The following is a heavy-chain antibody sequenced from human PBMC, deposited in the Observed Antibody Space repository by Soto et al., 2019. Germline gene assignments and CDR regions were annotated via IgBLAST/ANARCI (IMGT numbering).Heavy chain of an antibody. V-gene: IGHV3-23*01. Sequence: GESLKISCAASGFTFSSYAMSWVRQAPGKGLEWVSAISGSGGSTYYADSVKGRFTISRDNSKNTLYLQMNSLRAEDTAVYYCAKFSGYCSGGSCSLSAYYYYYGMDVWGQGTTVTVSS. D-gene: IGHD2-15*01. CDR1: GFTFSSYA. CDR3: AKFSGYCSGGSCSLSAYYYYYGMDV. J-gene: IGHJ6*02. CDR2: ISGSGGST.